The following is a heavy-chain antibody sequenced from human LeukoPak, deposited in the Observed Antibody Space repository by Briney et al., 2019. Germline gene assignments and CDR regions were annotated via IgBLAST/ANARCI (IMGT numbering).Heavy chain of an antibody. CDR2: ISSISSYI. V-gene: IGHV3-21*01. D-gene: IGHD3-9*01. CDR1: GFTFSSYS. CDR3: ARGSERILRYFDWSTSPPYYFDY. J-gene: IGHJ4*02. Sequence: GGSLRLSCAASGFTFSSYSMSWVRPAPGKGLEWVSSISSISSYIYYADSVKGRFTISRDNAKNSLYLQMNSLRVEDTAVYYCARGSERILRYFDWSTSPPYYFDYWGQGTLVTVSS.